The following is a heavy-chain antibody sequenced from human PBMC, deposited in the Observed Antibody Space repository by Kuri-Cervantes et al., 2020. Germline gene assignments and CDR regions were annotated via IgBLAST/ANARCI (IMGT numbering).Heavy chain of an antibody. V-gene: IGHV1-18*01. CDR2: ISAYNGNT. D-gene: IGHD3-10*01. CDR3: ATEHRLLWFGELSRYYYYGMDV. J-gene: IGHJ6*02. Sequence: ASVKVSCKASGYTFTSYGISWVRQAPGQGLEWMGWISAYNGNTNYAQKLQGRVTMTTDTSTSTAYMELRSLRSDDTAVYYCATEHRLLWFGELSRYYYYGMDVWGQGTTVTVSS. CDR1: GYTFTSYG.